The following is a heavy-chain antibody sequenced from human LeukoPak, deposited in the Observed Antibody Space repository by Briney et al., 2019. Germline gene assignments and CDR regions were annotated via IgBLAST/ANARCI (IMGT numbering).Heavy chain of an antibody. Sequence: PGGSLRLSRAASGITFSSYSMNWVRQAPGKGLEWVSSISSSSSYIYYADSVKGRFTISRDNAKNSLYLQMNSLRAEDTAVYYCARTYYDILTGYYPTFDYWGQGTLVTVSS. CDR1: GITFSSYS. V-gene: IGHV3-21*01. J-gene: IGHJ4*02. D-gene: IGHD3-9*01. CDR3: ARTYYDILTGYYPTFDY. CDR2: ISSSSSYI.